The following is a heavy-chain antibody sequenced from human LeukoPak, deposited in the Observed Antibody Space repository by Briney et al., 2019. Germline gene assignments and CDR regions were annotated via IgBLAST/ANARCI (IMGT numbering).Heavy chain of an antibody. Sequence: GGSLRLSCAASGFTFSSYWMHRVCQAPGKGLVWVSRINTNGSSTTYADSVKGRFTISRDDAKNTLYLQMNSLRAEDTAVYYCASSKGGNLAFDYWGQGTLVTVSS. D-gene: IGHD1-14*01. CDR2: INTNGSST. CDR3: ASSKGGNLAFDY. J-gene: IGHJ4*02. V-gene: IGHV3-74*01. CDR1: GFTFSSYW.